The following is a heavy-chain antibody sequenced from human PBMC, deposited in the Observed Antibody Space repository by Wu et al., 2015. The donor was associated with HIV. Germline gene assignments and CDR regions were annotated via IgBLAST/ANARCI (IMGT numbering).Heavy chain of an antibody. J-gene: IGHJ5*02. CDR1: GYTFTGYY. Sequence: QVQLVQSEAEVKQPGASVKVSCKASGYTFTGYYIHWVRQAPGQGLEWMGWINPNSGGTNYAQKFQGRVTMTRDTSISTASMEVIRLRSDDTAVYYCARDPHCSTTSCYTTGNWFDPWGQGTLVTVSS. D-gene: IGHD2-2*02. V-gene: IGHV1-2*02. CDR2: INPNSGGT. CDR3: ARDPHCSTTSCYTTGNWFDP.